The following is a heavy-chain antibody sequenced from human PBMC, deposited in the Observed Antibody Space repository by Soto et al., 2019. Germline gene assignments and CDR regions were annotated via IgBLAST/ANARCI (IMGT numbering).Heavy chain of an antibody. V-gene: IGHV4-59*01. Sequence: SGTLCLTCTVSGDTSTSYYWGWIRQAPGKGLEWIGHIHNSGSSTHNPSLSAGDTNSRDISKKQFPRKLSSLISADSAVYYCVRDFYDSVGSTWFDSWSQGNLVTVSS. CDR2: IHNSGSS. J-gene: IGHJ5*01. D-gene: IGHD3-22*01. CDR3: VRDFYDSVGSTWFDS. CDR1: GDTSTSYY.